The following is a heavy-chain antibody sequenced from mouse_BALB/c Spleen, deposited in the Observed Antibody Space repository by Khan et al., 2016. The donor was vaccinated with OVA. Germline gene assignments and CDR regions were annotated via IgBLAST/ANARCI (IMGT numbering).Heavy chain of an antibody. D-gene: IGHD2-14*01. J-gene: IGHJ4*01. CDR1: GFSLSRYN. V-gene: IGHV2-6-4*01. Sequence: QVQLKESGPGLVAPSQSLSITCTVSGFSLSRYNIHWVRQPPGKGLEWLGMIWGGGGTDYNSTLKSRLSIRKDNSKSQVLLKMNSLQTDYTAMYYCARAYYRYDGYYAMDSWGQGTSVTVSS. CDR2: IWGGGGT. CDR3: ARAYYRYDGYYAMDS.